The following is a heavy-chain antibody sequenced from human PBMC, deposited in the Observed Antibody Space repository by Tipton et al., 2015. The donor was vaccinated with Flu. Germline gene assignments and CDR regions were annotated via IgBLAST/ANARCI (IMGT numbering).Heavy chain of an antibody. CDR1: GGSISSGSYY. CDR2: IYTSGST. Sequence: TLSLTCTVSGGSISSGSYYWSWIRQPAGKGLEWIGRIYTSGSTNYNPSLKSRVTISVDTSKNQFSLKLSSVTAADTAVYYCARDLGGHSSGWKGPFDYWGQGTLVTVSS. J-gene: IGHJ4*02. D-gene: IGHD6-19*01. CDR3: ARDLGGHSSGWKGPFDY. V-gene: IGHV4-61*02.